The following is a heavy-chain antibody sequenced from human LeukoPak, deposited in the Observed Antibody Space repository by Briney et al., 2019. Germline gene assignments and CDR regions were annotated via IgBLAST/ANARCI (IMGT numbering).Heavy chain of an antibody. CDR1: GGSFSGYY. J-gene: IGHJ4*02. V-gene: IGHV4-34*01. CDR3: ARGAATGIPYY. CDR2: INHSGST. D-gene: IGHD6-13*01. Sequence: PSETLSLTCAVYGGSFSGYYWSWIRQPPGKGLEWIGEINHSGSTNYNPSLKSRVTISVDASKNQFSLKLISVTAADTAVYYCARGAATGIPYYWGQGTLVTVSS.